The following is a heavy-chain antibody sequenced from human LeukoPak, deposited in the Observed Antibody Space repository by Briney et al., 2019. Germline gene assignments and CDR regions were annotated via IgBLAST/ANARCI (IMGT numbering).Heavy chain of an antibody. D-gene: IGHD3-16*02. CDR1: GFTFSSYE. CDR2: ISSSGRTI. J-gene: IGHJ3*02. Sequence: GGSLRLSCAASGFTFSSYEMNWVRQAPGKGLEWVSYISSSGRTIYYADSVKGRFTISRDNAKNSLYLQMNSLRAEDTAVYYCATNRGPQTRNYDYVWGSYRYWAFDIWGQGTMVTVSS. V-gene: IGHV3-48*03. CDR3: ATNRGPQTRNYDYVWGSYRYWAFDI.